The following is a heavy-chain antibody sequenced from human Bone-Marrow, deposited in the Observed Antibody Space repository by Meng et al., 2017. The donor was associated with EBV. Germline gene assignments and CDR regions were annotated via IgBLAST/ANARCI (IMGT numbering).Heavy chain of an antibody. V-gene: IGHV4-39*01. J-gene: IGHJ5*02. D-gene: IGHD6-19*01. Sequence: QVQLQESGPGQVKPSXXLXLTCTXXGASISSFYYWGWIRQPPGRGLEWIGSVHYTGSTYYSPSLKSRVTVSVDTSKNQFSLRLTSVTAADTAVYYCARPFPSWQSPRLDPFGAWGQGTLVTVSS. CDR2: VHYTGST. CDR3: ARPFPSWQSPRLDPFGA. CDR1: GASISSFYY.